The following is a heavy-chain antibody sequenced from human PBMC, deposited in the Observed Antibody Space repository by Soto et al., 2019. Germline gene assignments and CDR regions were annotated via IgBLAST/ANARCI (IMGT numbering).Heavy chain of an antibody. CDR1: GFTFDDFA. Sequence: EAQLVESGGGLVQPGRSLRLSCAASGFTFDDFAMHWVRQAPGKGLEWVSGISWNSDSLTYADSVRGRFTISRDNAKNSLYLQMNGLRADDTAFDFCGKDKLAEEGLVDYWGLGTLVAVSS. CDR3: GKDKLAEEGLVDY. V-gene: IGHV3-9*01. J-gene: IGHJ4*02. D-gene: IGHD6-13*01. CDR2: ISWNSDSL.